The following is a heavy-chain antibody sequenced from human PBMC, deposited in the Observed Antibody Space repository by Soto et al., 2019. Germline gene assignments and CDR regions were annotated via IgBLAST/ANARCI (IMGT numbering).Heavy chain of an antibody. D-gene: IGHD6-13*01. CDR2: ISGSDGST. CDR1: GFSFSSYA. J-gene: IGHJ4*02. CDR3: ARDRERDAWYEDY. V-gene: IGHV3-23*01. Sequence: GGSLRLSCVASGFSFSSYAMSWVRQAPGEGLEWVSVISGSDGSTYYADSAKGRFTISRDDSKNTLYLQMNSLRAEDTAVYYCARDRERDAWYEDYWGQGTLVNVS.